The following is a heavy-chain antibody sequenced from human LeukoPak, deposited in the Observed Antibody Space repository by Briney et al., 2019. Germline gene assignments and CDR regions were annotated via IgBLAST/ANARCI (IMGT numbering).Heavy chain of an antibody. J-gene: IGHJ3*02. CDR2: ISYDGSNK. CDR1: GFTFSSYG. CDR3: AKGNCGGDCFGAFDI. Sequence: PGGSLRLSCAASGFTFSSYGMHWVRQAPGKGLEWVAVISYDGSNKYYADSVKGRFTISRDNSKNTLYLQMNSLRAEDTAVYYCAKGNCGGDCFGAFDIWGQGTMVTVSS. D-gene: IGHD2-21*02. V-gene: IGHV3-30*18.